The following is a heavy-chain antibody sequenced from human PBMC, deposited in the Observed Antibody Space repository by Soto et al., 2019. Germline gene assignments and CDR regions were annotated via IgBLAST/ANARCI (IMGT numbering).Heavy chain of an antibody. V-gene: IGHV4-39*01. D-gene: IGHD3-22*01. Sequence: SETLSLTCTVSGGSISSSSYYWGWIRQPPGKGLEWIGSIYYSGSTYYNPSLKSRVTISVDTSKNQFSLKLSSVTAADTAVYYCARNTYYYDSSGYYRGFDYWGQGTLVTVSS. CDR2: IYYSGST. CDR3: ARNTYYYDSSGYYRGFDY. CDR1: GGSISSSSYY. J-gene: IGHJ4*02.